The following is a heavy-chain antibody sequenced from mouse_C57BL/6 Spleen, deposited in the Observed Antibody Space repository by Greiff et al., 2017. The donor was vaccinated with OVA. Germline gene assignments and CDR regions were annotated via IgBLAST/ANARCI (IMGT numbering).Heavy chain of an antibody. V-gene: IGHV2-9-1*01. CDR2: IWTGGGT. D-gene: IGHD1-1*01. Sequence: VKLVESGPGLVAPSQSLSITCTVSGFSLTSYAISWVRQPPGKGLEWLGVIWTGGGTNYNSALKSRLSISKDNSKSQVFLKMNSLQTDDTARYYCARNEDYGSSLSWFAYWGQGTLVTVSA. CDR1: GFSLTSYA. CDR3: ARNEDYGSSLSWFAY. J-gene: IGHJ3*01.